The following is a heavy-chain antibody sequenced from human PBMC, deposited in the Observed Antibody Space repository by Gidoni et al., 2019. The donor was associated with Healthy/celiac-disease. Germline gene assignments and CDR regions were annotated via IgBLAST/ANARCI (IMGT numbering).Heavy chain of an antibody. D-gene: IGHD1-26*01. CDR2: IRWNSGSI. CDR3: AKVSEGGSYYYAPDY. V-gene: IGHV3-9*01. J-gene: IGHJ4*02. Sequence: EVQLVESGGGLVQPGRSLRLSCAASGFTFDDYAMHWVRQAPGKGLEWVSGIRWNSGSIGYADSVKGRFTISRDNAKNSLYLQMNSLRAEDTALYYCAKVSEGGSYYYAPDYWGQGTLVTVSS. CDR1: GFTFDDYA.